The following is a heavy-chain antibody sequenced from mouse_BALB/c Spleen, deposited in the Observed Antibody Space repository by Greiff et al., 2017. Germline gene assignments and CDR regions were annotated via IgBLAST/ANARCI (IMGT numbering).Heavy chain of an antibody. J-gene: IGHJ2*01. CDR1: GFTFSSYG. V-gene: IGHV5-6-3*01. D-gene: IGHD2-1*01. CDR3: ARDRVYGNYVFDY. Sequence: DVKLVESGGGLVQPGGSLKLSCAASGFTFSSYGMSWVRQTPDKRLELVATINSNGGSTYYPDSVKGRFTISRDNAKNTLYLQMSSLKSEDTAMYYCARDRVYGNYVFDYWGQGTTLTVSS. CDR2: INSNGGST.